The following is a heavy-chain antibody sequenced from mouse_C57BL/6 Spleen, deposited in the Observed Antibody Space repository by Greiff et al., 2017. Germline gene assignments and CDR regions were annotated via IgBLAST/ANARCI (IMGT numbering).Heavy chain of an antibody. CDR2: INPSSGYT. D-gene: IGHD1-1*01. J-gene: IGHJ1*03. CDR1: GYTFTSYW. Sequence: VQLQQSGAELAKPGASVKLSCKASGYTFTSYWMHWVKQRPGQGLEWIGYINPSSGYTKYNQKFKDKATLTADTSSSTAYMQLSSLTYEDSAVYYCARITTVERYFDVWGTGTTVTVSS. CDR3: ARITTVERYFDV. V-gene: IGHV1-7*01.